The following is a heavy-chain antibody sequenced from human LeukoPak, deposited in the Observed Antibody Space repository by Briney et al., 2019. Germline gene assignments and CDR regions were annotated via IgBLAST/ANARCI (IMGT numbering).Heavy chain of an antibody. D-gene: IGHD1-1*01. Sequence: GGSLRLSCSASGFTFSRYTMHWVRQAPGKGLEWVALLAYDETFRYYADSVKGRFTISRDTAKTTLDLQMNSLTTEDTALYYCARLGTGTGMDVWGKGTTVTVSS. CDR2: LAYDETFR. CDR3: ARLGTGTGMDV. V-gene: IGHV3-30*01. J-gene: IGHJ6*04. CDR1: GFTFSRYT.